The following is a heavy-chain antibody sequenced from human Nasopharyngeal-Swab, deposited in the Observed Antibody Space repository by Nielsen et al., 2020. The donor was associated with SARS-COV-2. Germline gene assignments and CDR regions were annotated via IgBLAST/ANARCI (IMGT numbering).Heavy chain of an antibody. CDR3: ARGQGPRHYYDSSGYYYDVLGRGYYFDY. Sequence: WIRQPPGKGLEWIGEINHSGSTNYNPSLKSRVTISVAPSTHPFSLKLSSVTAADTAVYYCARGQGPRHYYDSSGYYYDVLGRGYYFDYWGQGTLVTVSS. V-gene: IGHV4-34*01. J-gene: IGHJ4*02. D-gene: IGHD3-22*01. CDR2: INHSGST.